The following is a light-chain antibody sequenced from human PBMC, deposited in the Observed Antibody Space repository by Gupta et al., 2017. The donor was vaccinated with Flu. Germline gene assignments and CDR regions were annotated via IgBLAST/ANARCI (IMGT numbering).Light chain of an antibody. Sequence: SSELTQDTAVSVALGQTVRITCQGDSLRNSYASLYQQKTGQAPVLVCYAKNIRPSEIPDRFSGSSSGNTASLTITGAHAEDEADYYCNSRDSTDNHQAVFGGGTKLTVL. CDR2: AKN. V-gene: IGLV3-19*01. CDR1: SLRNSY. J-gene: IGLJ2*01. CDR3: NSRDSTDNHQAV.